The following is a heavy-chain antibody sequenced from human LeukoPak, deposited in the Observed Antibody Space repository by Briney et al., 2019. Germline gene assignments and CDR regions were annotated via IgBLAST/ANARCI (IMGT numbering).Heavy chain of an antibody. V-gene: IGHV1-2*02. CDR1: GYTFTGYY. J-gene: IGHJ6*03. D-gene: IGHD6-19*01. CDR3: ASYATPEQWLVPRFTYYYMDV. CDR2: INPNSGGA. Sequence: ASVKVSCKASGYTFTGYYMHWVRQAPGQGLEWMGWINPNSGGANYAQKFQGRVTMTRDTSISTAYMELSRLRSDDTAVYYCASYATPEQWLVPRFTYYYMDVWGKGTTVTVSS.